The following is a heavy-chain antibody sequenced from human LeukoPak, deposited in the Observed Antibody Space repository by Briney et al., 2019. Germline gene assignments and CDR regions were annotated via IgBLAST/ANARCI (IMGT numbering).Heavy chain of an antibody. V-gene: IGHV3-23*01. CDR1: AFTFTSYA. Sequence: PGGSLRLSCAASAFTFTSYAMSWVRQAPGKGLECVSAISTGAGSTYYADSVKGRFTISRDNSKNTLYLQMNSLRAEDTAVYYCAREGLHDYGDLGCFDYWGQGTLVTVSS. CDR3: AREGLHDYGDLGCFDY. J-gene: IGHJ4*02. CDR2: ISTGAGST. D-gene: IGHD4-17*01.